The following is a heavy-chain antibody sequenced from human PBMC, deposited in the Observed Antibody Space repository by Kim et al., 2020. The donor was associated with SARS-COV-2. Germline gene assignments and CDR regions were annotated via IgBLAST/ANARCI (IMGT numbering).Heavy chain of an antibody. V-gene: IGHV3-49*03. J-gene: IGHJ4*02. CDR1: GLNFGDYA. D-gene: IGHD3-22*01. CDR2: IRSKRYVETT. CDR3: TSGPYYYDSAAYYHDY. Sequence: GGSLRLSCTTSGLNFGDYAMSWFRQAPGKGLEWVAFIRSKRYVETTEYAASVKGRFTISRDDSKRIAYLQMNGLKTEDTAVYYCTSGPYYYDSAAYYHDYWGQGTLVTVSS.